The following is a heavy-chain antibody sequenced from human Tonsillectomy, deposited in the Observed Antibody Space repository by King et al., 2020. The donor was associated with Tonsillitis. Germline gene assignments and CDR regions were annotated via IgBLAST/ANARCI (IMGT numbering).Heavy chain of an antibody. Sequence: VQLVESGGGVVQPGGSLRLSCAASGFTFSSYGMHWVRQAPGKGLEWVAFIRYDGSNKYYADSVKGRFTISRDNSKNTLYLQMNSLRAEDTAVYYCAPMRDDRGPPNFDYWGQGTLVTVSS. J-gene: IGHJ4*02. CDR1: GFTFSSYG. D-gene: IGHD3-10*01. CDR3: APMRDDRGPPNFDY. CDR2: IRYDGSNK. V-gene: IGHV3-30*02.